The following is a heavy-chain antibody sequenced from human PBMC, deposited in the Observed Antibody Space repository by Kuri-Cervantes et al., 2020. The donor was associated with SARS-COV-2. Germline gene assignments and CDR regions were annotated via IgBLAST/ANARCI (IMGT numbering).Heavy chain of an antibody. V-gene: IGHV3-30*19. CDR3: ARVVRGVIIEGDY. Sequence: GSFLRPPFRAFGFTFSSYGMHWVRQAPGKGLEWVAVITYVGINKYYADSVKGRFTISRDNSKNTLYMQMNSLRAEDTAVYYCARVVRGVIIEGDYWGQGTLVTVSS. CDR1: GFTFSSYG. J-gene: IGHJ4*02. D-gene: IGHD3-10*01. CDR2: ITYVGINK.